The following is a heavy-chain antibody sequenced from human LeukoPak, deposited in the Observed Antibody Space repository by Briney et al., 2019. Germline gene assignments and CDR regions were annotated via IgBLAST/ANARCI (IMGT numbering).Heavy chain of an antibody. CDR3: ARDPLANWGNHDY. CDR2: IIPIFGTA. J-gene: IGHJ4*02. CDR1: GGTFSSYA. D-gene: IGHD7-27*01. V-gene: IGHV1-69*05. Sequence: ASVKVSCKASGGTFSSYAISWVRQAPGQGLEWMGRIIPIFGTANYAQKFQGRVTITTDESTSTAYMELSSLGSEDTAVYYCARDPLANWGNHDYWGQGTLVTVSS.